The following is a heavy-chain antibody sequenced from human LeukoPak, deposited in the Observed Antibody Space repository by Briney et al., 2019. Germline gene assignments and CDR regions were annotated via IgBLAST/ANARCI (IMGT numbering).Heavy chain of an antibody. Sequence: PGRSLRLSCAASGFTFDDYAMHWVRQAPGKGLEWVSGISWNSGSIGYADSVKGRFTISRDNAKNSLYLQMNSLRAEDTAVYYCADLGVTKIGGVWGKGTTVTISS. D-gene: IGHD3-10*02. V-gene: IGHV3-9*01. J-gene: IGHJ6*04. CDR2: ISWNSGSI. CDR3: ADLGVTKIGGV. CDR1: GFTFDDYA.